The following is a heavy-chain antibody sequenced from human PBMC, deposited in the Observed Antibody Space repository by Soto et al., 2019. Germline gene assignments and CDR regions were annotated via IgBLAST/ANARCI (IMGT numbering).Heavy chain of an antibody. CDR1: GGSISSYY. V-gene: IGHV4-59*01. D-gene: IGHD2-8*02. CDR2: SYYSGST. Sequence: SETLSLTCTVSGGSISSYYWSWIRQPPGQGLEWIGYSYYSGSTNDNPSLKSRVTISVDTSKNHFSLKLSPENAADTAVYYLAIDRKSSWYSWFDPWGQGTLVTVSS. CDR3: AIDRKSSWYSWFDP. J-gene: IGHJ5*02.